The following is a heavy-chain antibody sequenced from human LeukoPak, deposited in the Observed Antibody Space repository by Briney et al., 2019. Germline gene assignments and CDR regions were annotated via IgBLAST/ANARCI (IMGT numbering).Heavy chain of an antibody. CDR3: ARDTLWNYYGSGSYSYFDY. CDR1: GYTFTGYY. D-gene: IGHD3-10*01. J-gene: IGHJ4*02. V-gene: IGHV1-2*02. Sequence: ASMTVSCKASGYTFTGYYIHWVRQAPGQGLEWMGWINPNSGGTNYAQKFQGRVTMTRDTSINTAYMELSRLRSDDTAVYYCARDTLWNYYGSGSYSYFDYWGQGTLVTVSS. CDR2: INPNSGGT.